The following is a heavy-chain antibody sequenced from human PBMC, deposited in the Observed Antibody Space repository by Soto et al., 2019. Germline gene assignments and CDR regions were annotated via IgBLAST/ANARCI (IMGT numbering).Heavy chain of an antibody. Sequence: SETLSLTCTVSGGSISSYYWSWIRQPPGKGLEWIGYIYYSGSTNYNPSLKSRVTISVDTSKNQFSLKLSSVTAADTAVYYCARAYCGGDCYSHNWFDPWGQGTLVTVSS. CDR1: GGSISSYY. V-gene: IGHV4-59*01. J-gene: IGHJ5*02. CDR2: IYYSGST. CDR3: ARAYCGGDCYSHNWFDP. D-gene: IGHD2-21*02.